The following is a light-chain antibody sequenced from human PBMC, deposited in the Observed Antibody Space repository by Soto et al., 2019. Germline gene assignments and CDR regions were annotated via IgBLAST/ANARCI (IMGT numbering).Light chain of an antibody. J-gene: IGKJ4*01. V-gene: IGKV3-20*01. CDR1: QSVSSTY. Sequence: EIVLTQSPGTLSLSPGERATLSCRASQSVSSTYLAWYQQKPGQAPRLLIYAASSRAPGIPDRFSGSGSGTDFTLTIRRLGPEVFALYFCKQNAGSPLTLGGGTKVDIK. CDR2: AAS. CDR3: KQNAGSPLT.